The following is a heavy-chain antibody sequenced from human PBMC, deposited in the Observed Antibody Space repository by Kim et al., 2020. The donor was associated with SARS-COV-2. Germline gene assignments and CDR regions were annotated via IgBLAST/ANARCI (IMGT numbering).Heavy chain of an antibody. Sequence: YAQGFTGRFVFSLDTSVSTAYLQISSLKAEDTAVYYCARDGPGGTPPFDYWGQGTLVTVSS. J-gene: IGHJ4*02. CDR3: ARDGPGGTPPFDY. D-gene: IGHD1-1*01. V-gene: IGHV7-4-1*02.